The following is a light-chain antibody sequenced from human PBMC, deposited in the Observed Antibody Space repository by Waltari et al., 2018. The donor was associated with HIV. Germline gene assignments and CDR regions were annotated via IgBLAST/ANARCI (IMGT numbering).Light chain of an antibody. J-gene: IGLJ2*01. CDR1: RGSIASHY. CDR3: QSYDSSNVV. CDR2: EDN. Sequence: NFMLTQPHSVSESPGKTVTISCTRRRGSIASHYVQWYQQRPGSAPTTVIYEDNQRPSGVPDRFSGSIDSSSNSASLTISGLKTEDEADYYCQSYDSSNVVFGGGTKLTVL. V-gene: IGLV6-57*04.